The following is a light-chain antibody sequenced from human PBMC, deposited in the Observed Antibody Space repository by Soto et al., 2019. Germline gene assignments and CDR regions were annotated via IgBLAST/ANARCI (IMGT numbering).Light chain of an antibody. CDR2: GAS. CDR1: QSVSNY. J-gene: IGKJ5*01. Sequence: EIVLTQSPATLSLSPWERATLSCRASQSVSNYLAWYQQKPGQAPRLLIYGASNRATGIPARFSDSGSGTDFTLTISSLEPEDFAVYYCQQRSNWPPVTFGQGTRLEIK. CDR3: QQRSNWPPVT. V-gene: IGKV3-11*01.